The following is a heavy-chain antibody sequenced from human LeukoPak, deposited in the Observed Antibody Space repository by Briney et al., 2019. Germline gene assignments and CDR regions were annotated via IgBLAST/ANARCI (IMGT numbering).Heavy chain of an antibody. J-gene: IGHJ4*02. Sequence: SETLSLTCIVSGDSLSSSSYYWGWIRQPPGKGLEWIGSIYYSGSTYYNPSLKSRVTISVDTSKNQFSLKLSSVTAADTAVHYCARGHCFGGDCYFDYWGPGTLVTVSS. CDR3: ARGHCFGGDCYFDY. V-gene: IGHV4-39*01. D-gene: IGHD2-21*02. CDR1: GDSLSSSSYY. CDR2: IYYSGST.